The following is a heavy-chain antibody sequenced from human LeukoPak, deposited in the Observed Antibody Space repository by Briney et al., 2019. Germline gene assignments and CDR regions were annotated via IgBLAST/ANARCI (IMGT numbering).Heavy chain of an antibody. J-gene: IGHJ4*02. CDR2: IYYSGST. CDR3: ARTMIVPYFDY. CDR1: GGSISSYY. V-gene: IGHV4-59*08. Sequence: SETLSLTCTVSGGSISSYYWSWIRQPPGKGLEWIGYIYYSGSTNYNPFLKSRVTISVDTSKNQFSLKLSSVTAADTAVYYCARTMIVPYFDYWGQGTLVTVSS. D-gene: IGHD3-22*01.